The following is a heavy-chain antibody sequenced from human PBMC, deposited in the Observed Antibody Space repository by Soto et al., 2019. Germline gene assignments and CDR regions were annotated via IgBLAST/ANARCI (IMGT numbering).Heavy chain of an antibody. D-gene: IGHD3-3*01. CDR3: ARALGKYYDFWSGHSTQFDY. CDR2: IQTDNDHA. V-gene: IGHV1-18*01. Sequence: ASVKVSCKASGYTFLKYGINWVRQAPGQGLEWMGGIQTDNDHASFAQKFEGRVTMTTDTSTRTAYMELRSLSSDDTAVYYCARALGKYYDFWSGHSTQFDYWGQGTLVTVSS. J-gene: IGHJ4*02. CDR1: GYTFLKYG.